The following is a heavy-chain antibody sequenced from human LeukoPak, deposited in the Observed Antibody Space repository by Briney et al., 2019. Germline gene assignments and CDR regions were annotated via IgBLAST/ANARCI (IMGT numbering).Heavy chain of an antibody. CDR3: ARGYCSGGSCYYFDY. D-gene: IGHD2-15*01. Sequence: SETLSLTCAVYGGSFSGYYWSWIRQPPGKGLEWIGEINHSGSTNYNPSLKSRVTISVDTSKKQFSLKLSSVTAADTAVYYCARGYCSGGSCYYFDYWGQGTLVTVSS. V-gene: IGHV4-34*01. CDR1: GGSFSGYY. CDR2: INHSGST. J-gene: IGHJ4*02.